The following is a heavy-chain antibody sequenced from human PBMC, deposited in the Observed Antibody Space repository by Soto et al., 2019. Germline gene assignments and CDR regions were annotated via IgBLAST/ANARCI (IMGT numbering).Heavy chain of an antibody. V-gene: IGHV3-7*01. D-gene: IGHD6-19*01. J-gene: IGHJ6*02. CDR3: AKGRIAVAGTGSHYYYGMDV. CDR1: GFTFSSYW. Sequence: GGLVQPGGSLRLSCAASGFTFSSYWMSWVRQAPGKGLEWVANIKQDGSEKYYVDSVKGRFTISRDNAKNSLYLQMNSLRAEDTAVYYCAKGRIAVAGTGSHYYYGMDVWGQGTTVTVSS. CDR2: IKQDGSEK.